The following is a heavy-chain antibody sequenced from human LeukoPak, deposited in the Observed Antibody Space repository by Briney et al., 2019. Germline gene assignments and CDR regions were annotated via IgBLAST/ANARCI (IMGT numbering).Heavy chain of an antibody. J-gene: IGHJ3*02. CDR3: ARLHYYDSSGYYSNAFDI. Sequence: SETLSLTCTVSGGSISSYYWSWIRQPPGKGLEWIGYFYYSGSTNYNPSLKSRVTISLDTSKNQFSLKLSSVTAADTAVYYCARLHYYDSSGYYSNAFDIWGQGTMVTVSS. CDR2: FYYSGST. CDR1: GGSISSYY. D-gene: IGHD3-22*01. V-gene: IGHV4-59*08.